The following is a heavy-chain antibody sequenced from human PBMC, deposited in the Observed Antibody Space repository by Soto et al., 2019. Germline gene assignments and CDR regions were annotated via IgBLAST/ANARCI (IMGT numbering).Heavy chain of an antibody. J-gene: IGHJ4*02. CDR1: GGAIRMSSYY. Sequence: PSDPLSLTCIVPGGAIRMSSYYWGWIRQPPGKGLEWIGSIYYSGSTYYNPSLKSRVTISVDTSKNQFSLKLSSVTAADTAVYYCARLVYDSSGYRPGWGQGTLVTVS. V-gene: IGHV4-39*01. CDR2: IYYSGST. D-gene: IGHD3-22*01. CDR3: ARLVYDSSGYRPG.